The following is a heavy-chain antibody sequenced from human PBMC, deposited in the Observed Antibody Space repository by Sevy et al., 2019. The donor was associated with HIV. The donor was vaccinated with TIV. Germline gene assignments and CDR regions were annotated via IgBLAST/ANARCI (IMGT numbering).Heavy chain of an antibody. J-gene: IGHJ3*02. D-gene: IGHD1-26*01. CDR3: ARERGISFIVGATTGAFDI. V-gene: IGHV3-7*01. Sequence: GGSLRLSCAASRFTFSNYWMSWVRQAPGKGLEWVANIKQDGSEKYYLDAVKGRFTISRDNAKNSLYLQMNSVRAEDTAVYYCARERGISFIVGATTGAFDIWGKGTMVTVSS. CDR2: IKQDGSEK. CDR1: RFTFSNYW.